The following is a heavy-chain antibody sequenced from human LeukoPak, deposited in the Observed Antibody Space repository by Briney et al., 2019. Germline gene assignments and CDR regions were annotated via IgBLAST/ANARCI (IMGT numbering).Heavy chain of an antibody. CDR3: AKDVTGTGAFDI. Sequence: GGSLRLCCAASGFTFDDYAMHWVRQGPGKGLEWVSGITWNSGTIGYADSVKGRFTISRDNAKNSLYLQMNTLRAEDTALYYCAKDVTGTGAFDIWGQGTMVTVSS. CDR2: ITWNSGTI. D-gene: IGHD1-7*01. J-gene: IGHJ3*02. CDR1: GFTFDDYA. V-gene: IGHV3-9*01.